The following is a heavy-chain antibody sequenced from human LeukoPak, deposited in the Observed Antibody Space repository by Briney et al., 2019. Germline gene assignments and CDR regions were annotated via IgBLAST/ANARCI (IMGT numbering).Heavy chain of an antibody. CDR3: GRENFASETYYCDY. CDR2: ISAYNGNT. Sequence: GASVKVSCKASGYIFTRYGVTWVRQAPGQGLEGMGWISAYNGNTKYEEKVQDRVTMTTDTSTNTVYMELRSLRSDDSAVYYCGRENFASETYYCDYWGRGTQVTVSS. J-gene: IGHJ4*02. V-gene: IGHV1-18*01. D-gene: IGHD3-10*01. CDR1: GYIFTRYG.